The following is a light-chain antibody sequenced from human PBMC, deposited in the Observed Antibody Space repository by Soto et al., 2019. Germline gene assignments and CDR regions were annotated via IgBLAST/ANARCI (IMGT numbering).Light chain of an antibody. J-gene: IGKJ5*01. CDR3: QHYHGWPIT. Sequence: EFVLTQSPATLSVSPGEGATVSCRASQSVSSHLAWYQHKPVQAPRLLFYDASTRATGIPARFSGSGSGTEFTLTISSLQSEDFAVYYCQHYHGWPITFGQGTRL. CDR1: QSVSSH. V-gene: IGKV3-15*01. CDR2: DAS.